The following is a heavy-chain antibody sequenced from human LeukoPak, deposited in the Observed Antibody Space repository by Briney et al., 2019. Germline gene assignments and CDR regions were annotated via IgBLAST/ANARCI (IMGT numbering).Heavy chain of an antibody. D-gene: IGHD6-13*01. J-gene: IGHJ4*02. Sequence: SETLSLTCAVSGGSISSGGYSWSWIRQPPGKGLEWIGYIYHSGSTYYNPSLKSRVTISVDRSKNQFSLKLSSVTAADTAVYYCARATASSSWHYDYWGQGTLVTVSS. V-gene: IGHV4-30-2*01. CDR2: IYHSGST. CDR1: GGSISSGGYS. CDR3: ARATASSSWHYDY.